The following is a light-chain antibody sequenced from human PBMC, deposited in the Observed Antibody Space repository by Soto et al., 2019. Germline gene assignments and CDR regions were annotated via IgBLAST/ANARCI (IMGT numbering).Light chain of an antibody. CDR1: SSNIGNNN. J-gene: IGLJ2*01. CDR3: AAWDDSLGAVV. CDR2: HNT. Sequence: QAVVTQPPSASATPGQRVTISCSGSSSNIGNNNAYWYQHVPGTAPKLIIHHNTLRPSWVPDPFSGSKSGTSASLAISGLQSDDDSYYYCAAWDDSLGAVVFGGGTKVTVL. V-gene: IGLV1-47*02.